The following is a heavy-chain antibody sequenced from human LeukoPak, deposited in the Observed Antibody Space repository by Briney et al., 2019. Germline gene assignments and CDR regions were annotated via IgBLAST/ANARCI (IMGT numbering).Heavy chain of an antibody. Sequence: PGGSLRLSRAASGLTFNNAWMSWVRQAPGKGLEWVGRIRSRSAGGTTDYGAPVKGRFTISRDDSKNTLYLQMNSLKTEDTAVYYCSTGGGTHDYWGRGTLVTVSS. CDR2: IRSRSAGGTT. CDR3: STGGGTHDY. CDR1: GLTFNNAW. V-gene: IGHV3-15*01. J-gene: IGHJ4*02. D-gene: IGHD2-15*01.